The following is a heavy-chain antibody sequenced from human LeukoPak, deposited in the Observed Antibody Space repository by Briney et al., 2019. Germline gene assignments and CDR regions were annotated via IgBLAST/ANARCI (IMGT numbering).Heavy chain of an antibody. CDR1: GGTFSSYA. CDR2: IIPIFGTA. V-gene: IGHV1-69*01. J-gene: IGHJ3*02. CDR3: ARDDRAVTLVGAFDI. D-gene: IGHD4-17*01. Sequence: SVKVSCKASGGTFSSYAISWVRQAPGQGLEWMGGIIPIFGTANYAQKFQGRVTITADESTSTAYMELSSLRSEDTAVYYCARDDRAVTLVGAFDIWGQGTMVTVSS.